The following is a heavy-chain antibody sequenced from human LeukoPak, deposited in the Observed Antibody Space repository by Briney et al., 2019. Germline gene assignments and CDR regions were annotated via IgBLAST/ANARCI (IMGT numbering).Heavy chain of an antibody. CDR1: GFTFSNYA. CDR2: IRSGGGGT. CDR3: ARDPNGDYVGAFEM. V-gene: IGHV3-23*01. J-gene: IGHJ3*02. D-gene: IGHD4-17*01. Sequence: GGSLRLSCAASGFTFSNYAMIWARHAPGRGLEWLSAIRSGGGGTLYAEAVKGRFTISRDKSKNPLFLQMNNMRAEDTAVYYCARDPNGDYVGAFEMWGPGTKVTVS.